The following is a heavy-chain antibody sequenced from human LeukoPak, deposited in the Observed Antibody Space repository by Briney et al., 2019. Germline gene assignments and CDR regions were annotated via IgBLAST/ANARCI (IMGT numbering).Heavy chain of an antibody. V-gene: IGHV4-61*01. CDR3: ARELNVAGTLNWFDP. D-gene: IGHD6-19*01. CDR2: IYYSGST. J-gene: IGHJ5*02. CDR1: GGSVSSGSYY. Sequence: PSQTLSLTCTVSGGSVSSGSYYWSWIRQPPGKGLEWIGYIYYSGSTNYNPSLKSRVTISVDTSKNQFSLKLSSVTAADTAVYYCARELNVAGTLNWFDPWGQGTLVTVSS.